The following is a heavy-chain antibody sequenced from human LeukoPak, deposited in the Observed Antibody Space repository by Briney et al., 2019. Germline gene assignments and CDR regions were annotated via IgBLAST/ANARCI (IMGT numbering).Heavy chain of an antibody. CDR1: GLAFQNYW. V-gene: IGHV3-7*01. J-gene: IGHJ1*01. D-gene: IGHD2/OR15-2a*01. Sequence: PGGSLRLSCVATGLAFQNYWMTWVRQAPGKGPEWVATIRPDGSTFTYVDAVRGRFTISRDNPKNSLYLQMHSLGAADTVFYSCGPTFPYWADVTCELGGQGPLVIVSS. CDR3: GPTFPYWADVTCEL. CDR2: IRPDGSTF.